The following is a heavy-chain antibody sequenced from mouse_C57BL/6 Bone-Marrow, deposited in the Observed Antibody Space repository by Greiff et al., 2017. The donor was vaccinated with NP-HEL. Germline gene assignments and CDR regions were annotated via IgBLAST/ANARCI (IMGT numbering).Heavy chain of an antibody. V-gene: IGHV14-4*01. J-gene: IGHJ4*01. CDR2: IDPENGDT. D-gene: IGHD1-1*01. Sequence: EVQRVESGAELVRPGASVKLSCTASGFNIKDDYMHWVKQRPEQGLEWIGWIDPENGDTEYASKFQGKATITADTSSNTAYLQLSSLTSEDTAVYYCTTGGSSPYAMDYWGQGTSVTVSS. CDR3: TTGGSSPYAMDY. CDR1: GFNIKDDY.